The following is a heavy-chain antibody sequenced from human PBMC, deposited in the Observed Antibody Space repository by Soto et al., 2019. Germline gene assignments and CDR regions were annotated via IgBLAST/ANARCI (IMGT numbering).Heavy chain of an antibody. Sequence: SETLSLTCTVSGGSISSYYWSWIRQPPGKGLEWIGYIYYSGSTNYNPSLKSRVTISVDTSKNQFSLKLSSVTAADTAVYYCARDQFRYSYGGGFDYWGQGTLVTVSS. CDR2: IYYSGST. CDR1: GGSISSYY. V-gene: IGHV4-59*01. CDR3: ARDQFRYSYGGGFDY. D-gene: IGHD5-18*01. J-gene: IGHJ4*02.